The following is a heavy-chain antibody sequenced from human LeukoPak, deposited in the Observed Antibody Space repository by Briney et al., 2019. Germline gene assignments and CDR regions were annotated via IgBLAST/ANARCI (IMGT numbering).Heavy chain of an antibody. J-gene: IGHJ4*02. Sequence: GDSLKISCKGSGYSFTSYWISWVRQMPGKGLEWMGRIDPSDSYTNYSPSFQGHVTISADKSISTAYLQWSSLKASDTAMYYCARYTTGDFDYWGQGTLVTVSS. CDR3: ARYTTGDFDY. CDR2: IDPSDSYT. V-gene: IGHV5-10-1*01. D-gene: IGHD1-1*01. CDR1: GYSFTSYW.